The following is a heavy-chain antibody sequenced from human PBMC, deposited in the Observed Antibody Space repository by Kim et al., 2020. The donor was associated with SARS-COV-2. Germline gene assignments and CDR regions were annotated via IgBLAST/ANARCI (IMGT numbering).Heavy chain of an antibody. Sequence: GGSLRLSCAASGFTFEDYAMHWVRQAPGKGLEWVAGISWNSGSKGYADSVKGRFTISRDNAKNSLYLQMNRLRAEDTALYYCAKKSSGYHGDAFDIWGQGTMLTVSS. CDR1: GFTFEDYA. CDR2: ISWNSGSK. V-gene: IGHV3-9*01. D-gene: IGHD3-22*01. CDR3: AKKSSGYHGDAFDI. J-gene: IGHJ3*02.